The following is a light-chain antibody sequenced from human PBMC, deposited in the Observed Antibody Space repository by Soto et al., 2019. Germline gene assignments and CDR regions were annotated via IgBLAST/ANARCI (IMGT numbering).Light chain of an antibody. Sequence: QSVLTQPPSASGTPGQRVTISCSGSSSNIGSNYVYWSQQHPGTAPKLLIYSNNHRHSPAADRVSGSKSGTSDSVAITGLGPEDEDDDYCDAWDDSLSVSYVFGAGTKLTVL. CDR1: SSNIGSNY. CDR2: SNN. CDR3: DAWDDSLSVSYV. J-gene: IGLJ1*01. V-gene: IGLV1-47*02.